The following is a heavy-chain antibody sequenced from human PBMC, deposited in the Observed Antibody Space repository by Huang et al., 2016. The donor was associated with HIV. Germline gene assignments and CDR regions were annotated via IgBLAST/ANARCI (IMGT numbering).Heavy chain of an antibody. CDR1: GASFSTYF. CDR2: KKPGEPL. V-gene: IGHV4-34*02. Sequence: QVRLEQWGEGVVKPSDTLSLTCAVYGASFSTYFWSWIRQSPVKGLQWIGEKKPGEPLNMNPVCQIRVMMSVDTPKNQFSLSLRDMTAADAAIYYCARLPTPSYYDTWSLSPVEEDFFYFNMDLWGRGTPVSVSS. CDR3: ARLPTPSYYDTWSLSPVEEDFFYFNMDL. D-gene: IGHD3-3*01. J-gene: IGHJ6*03.